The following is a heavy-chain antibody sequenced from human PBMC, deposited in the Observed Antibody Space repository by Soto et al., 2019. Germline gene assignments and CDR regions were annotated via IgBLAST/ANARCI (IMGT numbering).Heavy chain of an antibody. CDR3: ARDGYCSSTSCYVLGAFDI. Sequence: ASVKVSCKASGYTFTSYAMHWVRQAPGQRLEWMGWINAGNGNTKYSQKLQGRVTMTTDTSTSTAYMELRSLRSDDTAVYYCARDGYCSSTSCYVLGAFDIWGQGTMVTVSS. CDR2: INAGNGNT. J-gene: IGHJ3*02. D-gene: IGHD2-2*03. V-gene: IGHV1-3*01. CDR1: GYTFTSYA.